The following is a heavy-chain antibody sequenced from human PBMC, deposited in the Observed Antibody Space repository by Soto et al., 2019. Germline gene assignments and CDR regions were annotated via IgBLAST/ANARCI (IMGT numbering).Heavy chain of an antibody. Sequence: GGSLGLSCAASGFTFSSYEMNWVRQAPGKGLEWVSYISSSGSTIYYADSVKGRFTISRDNAKNSLYLQMNSLRAEDTAVYYCARALGDIVVVVAADHDAFDIWGQGTMVT. CDR3: ARALGDIVVVVAADHDAFDI. J-gene: IGHJ3*02. V-gene: IGHV3-48*03. CDR1: GFTFSSYE. CDR2: ISSSGSTI. D-gene: IGHD2-15*01.